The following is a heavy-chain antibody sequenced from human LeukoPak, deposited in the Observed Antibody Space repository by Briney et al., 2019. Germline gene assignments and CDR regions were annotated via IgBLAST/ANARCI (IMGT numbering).Heavy chain of an antibody. Sequence: PSETLSLTCAVYGGSFSGYYWSWIRQPPGKGLEWIGEINHSGSTNYNPSLKGRVTISVDTSKNQFSLKLSSVTAADTAVYYCARGVVVPAAIQKYFDYWGQGTLVTVSS. J-gene: IGHJ4*02. CDR3: ARGVVVPAAIQKYFDY. CDR2: INHSGST. V-gene: IGHV4-34*01. D-gene: IGHD2-2*02. CDR1: GGSFSGYY.